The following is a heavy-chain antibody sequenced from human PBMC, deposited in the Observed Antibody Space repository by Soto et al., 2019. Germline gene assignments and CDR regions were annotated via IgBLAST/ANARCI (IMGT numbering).Heavy chain of an antibody. CDR3: SRGVASVGGS. J-gene: IGHJ4*02. D-gene: IGHD2-8*02. V-gene: IGHV1-69*02. Sequence: QVQLVQSGAEVKKPGSSVRVSCTPSGGTFSSYTISWVRQAPGQGLGWMGRIVPITGMTKNAQKFQGRLTITAVKSTATAYLERSSLTSEGSAAYFCSRGVASVGGSGGQGTQVTVSS. CDR1: GGTFSSYT. CDR2: IVPITGMT.